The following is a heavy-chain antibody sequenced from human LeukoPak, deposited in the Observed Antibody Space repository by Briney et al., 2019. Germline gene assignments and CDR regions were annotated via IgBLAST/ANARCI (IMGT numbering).Heavy chain of an antibody. CDR2: LYSGGMT. V-gene: IGHV3-53*01. CDR1: GFTVNNYY. D-gene: IGHD1-26*01. Sequence: GGSLRLSCAASGFTVNNYYMTWVRQAPGKGLECVSILYSGGMTYYADSVKGRFTISTDTSKNTVNLQMNSLRAEDTAIYYCARMFGGNYYGYYFDYWGQGSMLTV. J-gene: IGHJ4*02. CDR3: ARMFGGNYYGYYFDY.